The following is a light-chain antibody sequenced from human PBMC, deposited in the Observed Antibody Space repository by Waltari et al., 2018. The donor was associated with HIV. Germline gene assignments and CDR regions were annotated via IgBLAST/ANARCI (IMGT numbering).Light chain of an antibody. V-gene: IGLV2-11*01. CDR1: RSDVGGYNY. J-gene: IGLJ2*01. CDR2: DVT. CDR3: CSYAGSPWI. Sequence: QSALTQPRSVSGSPGQSVTISCPGTRSDVGGYNYVAWYQHHPGKAHKLMIYDVTKRPSGVPDRFSGSKSGNTASLTISGLQAEDEADYYCCSYAGSPWIFGGGTKLTVL.